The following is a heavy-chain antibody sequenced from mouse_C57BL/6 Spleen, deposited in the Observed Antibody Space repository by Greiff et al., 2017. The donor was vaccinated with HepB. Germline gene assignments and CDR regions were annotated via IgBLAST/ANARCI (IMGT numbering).Heavy chain of an antibody. J-gene: IGHJ4*01. CDR3: ARSYYYGSSYNYAMDY. Sequence: QVTLKVCGPGILQSSQTLSLTCSFSGFSLSTSGMGVSWIRQPSGKGLEWLAHIYWDDDKRYNPSLKSRLTISKDTSRNQVFLKITSVDTADTATYYCARSYYYGSSYNYAMDYWGQGTSVTVSS. CDR1: GFSLSTSGMG. CDR2: IYWDDDK. V-gene: IGHV8-12*01. D-gene: IGHD1-1*01.